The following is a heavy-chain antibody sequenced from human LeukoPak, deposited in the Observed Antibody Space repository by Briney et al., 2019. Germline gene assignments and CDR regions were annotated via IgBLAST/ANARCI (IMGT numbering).Heavy chain of an antibody. D-gene: IGHD2-2*02. CDR3: ARSSHYTIPFDS. J-gene: IGHJ5*01. CDR2: INSDGSVT. CDR1: GFTFSVYW. V-gene: IGHV3-74*01. Sequence: GGSLRLSCAASGFTFSVYWMHWVRQAPGKGLGWVSRINSDGSVTSFADSVKGRFTLSRDNAKNTVYLQMNSLTVEDTAVYFCARSSHYTIPFDSWGQGMLVTVSS.